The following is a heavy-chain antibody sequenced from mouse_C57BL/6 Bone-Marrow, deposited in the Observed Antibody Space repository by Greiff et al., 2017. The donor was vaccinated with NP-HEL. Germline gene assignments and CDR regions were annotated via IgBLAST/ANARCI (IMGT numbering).Heavy chain of an antibody. V-gene: IGHV3-8*01. J-gene: IGHJ4*01. D-gene: IGHD2-2*01. CDR1: GYSITSDY. Sequence: EVQLQESGPGLAKPSPTLSLTCSVTGYSITSDYWNWIRKFPGNKLEYMGYISYSGSTYYNPSLKSRISITRDTSKNQYYLQLNSVTTEDTATYYCARSPVWLRRNYYAMDYWGQGTAVTVSS. CDR2: ISYSGST. CDR3: ARSPVWLRRNYYAMDY.